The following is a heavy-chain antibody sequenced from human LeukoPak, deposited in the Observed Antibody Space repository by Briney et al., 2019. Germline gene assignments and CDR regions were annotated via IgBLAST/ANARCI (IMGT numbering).Heavy chain of an antibody. D-gene: IGHD6-13*01. V-gene: IGHV3-21*01. J-gene: IGHJ4*02. CDR3: ARDLVAALDY. CDR2: ISSSSSYI. CDR1: GFTFRSYS. Sequence: GGSLRLSCAASGFTFRSYSMNWVRQAPGKGLGWVSSISSSSSYIYYADSVKGRFTISRDNAKNSLYLQMNSLRAEDTAVYYCARDLVAALDYWGQGTLVTVSS.